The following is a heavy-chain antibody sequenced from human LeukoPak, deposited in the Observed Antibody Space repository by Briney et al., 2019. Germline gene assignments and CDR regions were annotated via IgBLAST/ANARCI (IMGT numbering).Heavy chain of an antibody. CDR2: INPNSGGT. D-gene: IGHD2-15*01. CDR3: ARDRLRLGYERTNWFDP. V-gene: IGHV1-2*02. Sequence: ASVKVSCNASGYTFTGYYIHWVRQAPGQGLEWMGWINPNSGGTNYAQKFQGRVTMTRDTSISTVYMELSRLRSDDTAVYYCARDRLRLGYERTNWFDPWGQGTLVTVSS. CDR1: GYTFTGYY. J-gene: IGHJ5*02.